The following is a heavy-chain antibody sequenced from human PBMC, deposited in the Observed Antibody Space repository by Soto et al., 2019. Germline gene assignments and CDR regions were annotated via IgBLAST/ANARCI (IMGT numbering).Heavy chain of an antibody. CDR2: IYWDDDK. CDR1: GFSLSTSGVG. J-gene: IGHJ6*02. D-gene: IGHD2-21*02. V-gene: IGHV2-5*02. CDR3: AHSRCGGDCLQSYSSHYYYGMDV. Sequence: QITLKESGPTLVRPTQTLTLTCTFSGFSLSTSGVGVGWIRQPPGKALEWLALIYWDDDKRYSPSLKSRLTITKDTSKNQEVLTMTNKDPVDTATYYCAHSRCGGDCLQSYSSHYYYGMDVWGQGTTVTVSS.